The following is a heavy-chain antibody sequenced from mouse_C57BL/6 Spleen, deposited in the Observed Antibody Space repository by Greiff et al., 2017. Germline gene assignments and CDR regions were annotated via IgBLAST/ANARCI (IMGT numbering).Heavy chain of an antibody. CDR1: GYSFTDYN. D-gene: IGHD1-1*01. CDR3: ARRYGSSYVYAMDY. J-gene: IGHJ4*01. Sequence: VQLQRSGPELVKPGASVKISCKASGYSFTDYNMNWVKQSNGKSLEWIGVINPNYGTTSYNQKFKGKATLTVDQSSSTAYMQLNSLTSEDSAVYYCARRYGSSYVYAMDYWGQGTSVTVSS. V-gene: IGHV1-39*01. CDR2: INPNYGTT.